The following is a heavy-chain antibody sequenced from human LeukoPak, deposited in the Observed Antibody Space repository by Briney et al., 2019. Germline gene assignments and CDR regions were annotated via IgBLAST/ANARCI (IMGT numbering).Heavy chain of an antibody. Sequence: PSETLSLTCTVSGGSISSSSYYWGWIRQPPGKGLEWIGSIYYSGSTYYNPSLKSRVTISVDTSKNQFSLKLSSVTAADTAVYYCARSSGWYFYMDVWGKGTTVTISS. CDR3: ARSSGWYFYMDV. CDR1: GGSISSSSYY. V-gene: IGHV4-39*07. D-gene: IGHD6-19*01. CDR2: IYYSGST. J-gene: IGHJ6*03.